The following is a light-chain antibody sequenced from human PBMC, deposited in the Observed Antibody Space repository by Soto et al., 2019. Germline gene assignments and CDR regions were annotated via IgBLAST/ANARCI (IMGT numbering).Light chain of an antibody. CDR3: SSYTSSSTLEV. Sequence: QSALTQPASVSGSPGQSITISCTGTSSDVGGYNYVSWYQQHPGIAPKLMIFDVTYRPSGVSNRFSGSKSGNTASLTISGLQPEDEADYYCSSYTSSSTLEVFGGGTKLTVL. CDR1: SSDVGGYNY. CDR2: DVT. V-gene: IGLV2-14*01. J-gene: IGLJ2*01.